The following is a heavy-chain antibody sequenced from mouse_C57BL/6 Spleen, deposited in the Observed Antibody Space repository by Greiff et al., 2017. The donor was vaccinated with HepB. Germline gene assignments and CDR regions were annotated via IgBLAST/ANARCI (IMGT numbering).Heavy chain of an antibody. D-gene: IGHD6-2*01. J-gene: IGHJ2*01. CDR3: ARRGVSDY. Sequence: QVHVKQSGAELVKPGASVKMSCKASGYTFTSYWITWVKQRPGQGLEWIGDIYPGSGSTNYNEKFKSKATLTVDTSSSTAYMQLSSLTSEDSAVYYCARRGVSDYWGQGTTLTVSS. CDR1: GYTFTSYW. V-gene: IGHV1-55*01. CDR2: IYPGSGST.